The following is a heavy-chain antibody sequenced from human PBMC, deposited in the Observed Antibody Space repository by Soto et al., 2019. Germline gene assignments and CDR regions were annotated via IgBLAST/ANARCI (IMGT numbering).Heavy chain of an antibody. J-gene: IGHJ3*02. CDR1: GYSFTSYW. V-gene: IGHV5-10-1*01. CDR3: ARSQVGAFDAFDI. D-gene: IGHD1-26*01. CDR2: IDPSDSYT. Sequence: PGESLKISCKGSGYSFTSYWISWVRQMPGKGLERMGRIDPSDSYTNYSPSFQGHVTISADKSISTAYLQWSSLKASDTAMYYCARSQVGAFDAFDIWGQGTMVTVSS.